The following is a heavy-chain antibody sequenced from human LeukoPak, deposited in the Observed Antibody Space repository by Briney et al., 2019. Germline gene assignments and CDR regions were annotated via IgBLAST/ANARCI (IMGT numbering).Heavy chain of an antibody. Sequence: PGGSLRLSCEASGFNFSTNGMHWVRQAPGKGLEWVALIWFDGSNKHYADSVKGRFTVPRDSSKNTLYLQMNSLRAEDTAVYYCAKGSSGTYFDYWGQGTLVTVSS. CDR1: GFNFSTNG. J-gene: IGHJ4*02. D-gene: IGHD3-22*01. CDR2: IWFDGSNK. V-gene: IGHV3-33*06. CDR3: AKGSSGTYFDY.